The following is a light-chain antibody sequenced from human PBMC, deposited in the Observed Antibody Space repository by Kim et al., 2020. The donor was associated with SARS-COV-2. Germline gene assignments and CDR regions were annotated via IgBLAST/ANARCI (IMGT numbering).Light chain of an antibody. Sequence: EIVMTQSPGTLSVSPGERATLSCRASQSVSSNLAWYQQKPGQAPRLLIYGASTRATGIPARFSGSGSGTEFTLTISSLQYEDIAVYYCQQYNDWPLFGGGTKVDIK. J-gene: IGKJ4*01. CDR2: GAS. CDR3: QQYNDWPL. V-gene: IGKV3-15*01. CDR1: QSVSSN.